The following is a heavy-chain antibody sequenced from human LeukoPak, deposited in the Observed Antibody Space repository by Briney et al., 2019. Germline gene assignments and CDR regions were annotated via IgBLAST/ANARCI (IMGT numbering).Heavy chain of an antibody. D-gene: IGHD3-22*01. Sequence: PGGSLRLSCAASGFSFSNFAMSWVRQAPGKGLEWVAGISDSGGRTNYADSVKGRFTISRDNPKNTLYRQMNSLRAEDTAVYFCAKRGVVIRVILVGFHKEAYYFDSWGQGALVTVSS. CDR2: ISDSGGRT. CDR3: AKRGVVIRVILVGFHKEAYYFDS. CDR1: GFSFSNFA. V-gene: IGHV3-23*01. J-gene: IGHJ4*02.